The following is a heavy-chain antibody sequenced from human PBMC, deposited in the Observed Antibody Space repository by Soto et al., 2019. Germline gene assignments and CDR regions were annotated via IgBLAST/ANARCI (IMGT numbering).Heavy chain of an antibody. CDR2: ISGSGGST. D-gene: IGHD6-19*01. CDR1: GFTFSSYA. V-gene: IGHV3-23*01. Sequence: GGSLRLSCAASGFTFSSYAMSWVRQAPGKGLEWVSAISGSGGSTYYADSVKGRFTISRDNPKNTLYLQMNSLRAEDTAVYYCANAPGSSGWYDYYYYYGMDVWGQGTTVTVSS. CDR3: ANAPGSSGWYDYYYYYGMDV. J-gene: IGHJ6*02.